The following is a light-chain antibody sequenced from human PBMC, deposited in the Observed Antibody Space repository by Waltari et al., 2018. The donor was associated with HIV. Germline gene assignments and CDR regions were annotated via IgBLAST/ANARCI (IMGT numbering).Light chain of an antibody. J-gene: IGKJ4*01. CDR1: QGIGND. Sequence: DIQMTQSPSSLSASLGARVTITCRASQGIGNDVGWYQHIPGKAPKCLMFSASKLQGDIPSRFSGSGSGTEFTLTISGLQPEDFATYYCLQHNDFPVTFGGGTRVEIK. CDR2: SAS. V-gene: IGKV1-17*01. CDR3: LQHNDFPVT.